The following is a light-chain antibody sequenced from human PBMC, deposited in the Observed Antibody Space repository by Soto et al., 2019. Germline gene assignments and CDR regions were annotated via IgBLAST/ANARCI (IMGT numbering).Light chain of an antibody. CDR1: QSVSSSY. J-gene: IGKJ5*01. CDR2: GAS. V-gene: IGKV3-20*01. Sequence: EIELTQSPGTLSLSPGERATLSCRASQSVSSSYLAWYQQKPGQAPRLLIYGASIRATGIPDRFSGSGSGTDFTLTISRLEPEDFAVYYCQQYGSTPPITFGQGTRLEIK. CDR3: QQYGSTPPIT.